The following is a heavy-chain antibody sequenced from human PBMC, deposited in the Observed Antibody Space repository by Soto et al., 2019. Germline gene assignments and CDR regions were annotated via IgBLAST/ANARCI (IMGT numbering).Heavy chain of an antibody. CDR1: GGSFNGYT. D-gene: IGHD3-10*01. CDR2: INAEGSA. J-gene: IGHJ4*02. V-gene: IGHV4-34*02. CDR3: ARGLFSETPYSGGWYFFDF. Sequence: QVQLQQWGAGLLKPSETLSLTCAVHGGSFNGYTWTWIRQSPGKGLEWIGQINAEGSANYNPSLKGRVTISVGTSNNQFFLDLTSVTAADTAVYYCARGLFSETPYSGGWYFFDFWGQGTLVTVSS.